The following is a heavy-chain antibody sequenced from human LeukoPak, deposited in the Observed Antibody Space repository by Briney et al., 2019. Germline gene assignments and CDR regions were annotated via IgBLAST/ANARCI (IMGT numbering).Heavy chain of an antibody. V-gene: IGHV3-21*01. Sequence: GGSPRLSCAASGFTFSSYSMNWVRQAPGKGLEWVSSISSSSSYIYYADSVKGRFTISRDNAKNSLYLQMNSLRAEDTAVYYCARGVEMATIVDGMEVWGQGTTVTVSS. CDR1: GFTFSSYS. CDR2: ISSSSSYI. CDR3: ARGVEMATIVDGMEV. J-gene: IGHJ6*02. D-gene: IGHD5-24*01.